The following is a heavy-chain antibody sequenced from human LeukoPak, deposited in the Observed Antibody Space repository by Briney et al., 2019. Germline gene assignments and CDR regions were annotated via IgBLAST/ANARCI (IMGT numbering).Heavy chain of an antibody. CDR1: GDSIGSYY. CDR2: IYYGGST. D-gene: IGHD2-2*01. J-gene: IGHJ6*03. CDR3: ARGSVVVPAAMWYYYYYYMDV. V-gene: IGHV4-59*12. Sequence: SETLSLTCSVSGDSIGSYYWTWIRQSPGKGLEWIGYIYYGGSTNYSPSLKSRVSISVDTSKNQFSLKLSSVTAADTAVYCCARGSVVVPAAMWYYYYYYMDVWGKGTTVTVSS.